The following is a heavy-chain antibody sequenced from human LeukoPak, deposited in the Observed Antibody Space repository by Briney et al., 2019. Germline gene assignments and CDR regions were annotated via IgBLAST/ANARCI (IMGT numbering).Heavy chain of an antibody. D-gene: IGHD2-2*01. CDR2: ISSSGSTI. Sequence: GGSLRLSCAASGFTFSDYYMSWIRQAPGKGLEWVSYISSSGSTIYYADSVKGRFTISRDNAKNSLYLQMNSLRAEDTAVYYCARDDIVVVPARQYYYYGMDVWGQGTTVTVPS. J-gene: IGHJ6*02. CDR3: ARDDIVVVPARQYYYYGMDV. CDR1: GFTFSDYY. V-gene: IGHV3-11*01.